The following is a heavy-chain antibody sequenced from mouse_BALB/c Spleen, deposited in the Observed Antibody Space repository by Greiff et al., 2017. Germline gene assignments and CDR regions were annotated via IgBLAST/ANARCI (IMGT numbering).Heavy chain of an antibody. CDR1: GYSITSDYA. CDR2: ISYSGST. CDR3: ARVDGNLAWFAY. Sequence: DVKLQESGPGLVKPSQSLFLTCTVTGYSITSDYAWNWIRQFPGNKLEWMGYISYSGSTSYNPSLKSRISITRDTSKNQFFLQLNSVTTEDTATYYCARVDGNLAWFAYWGQGTLVTVSA. V-gene: IGHV3-2*02. D-gene: IGHD2-1*01. J-gene: IGHJ3*01.